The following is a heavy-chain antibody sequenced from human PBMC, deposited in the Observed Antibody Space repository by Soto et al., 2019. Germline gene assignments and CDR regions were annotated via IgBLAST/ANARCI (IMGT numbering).Heavy chain of an antibody. CDR1: GGSISSGGYY. D-gene: IGHD2-8*01. Sequence: QVQLQESGPGLVKPSQTLSLTCTVSGGSISSGGYYWSWIRQHPGKGLEWIGYIYYSGSTYYNPSLTSRVTISVDTSKTQFSLTLSSVTAAATAVYYCARDMNGVLGMGHWGQGTLVTVSS. CDR2: IYYSGST. CDR3: ARDMNGVLGMGH. J-gene: IGHJ4*02. V-gene: IGHV4-31*03.